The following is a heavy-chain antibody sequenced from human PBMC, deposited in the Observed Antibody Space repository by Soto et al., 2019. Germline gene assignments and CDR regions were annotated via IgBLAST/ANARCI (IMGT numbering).Heavy chain of an antibody. V-gene: IGHV1-18*01. CDR2: ISPYNGNT. D-gene: IGHD5-18*01. CDR1: DKTFLSYG. Sequence: QVQLVQSGAEVKKPGASVKVSCKASDKTFLSYGISWVRQGPGQGLEWMGWISPYNGNTNYAQKLQGRVTMTTDTSTSTAYMELRSLRFDDTAVYYCATHIDTVMVFRDWGQGTLVTVSS. CDR3: ATHIDTVMVFRD. J-gene: IGHJ4*02.